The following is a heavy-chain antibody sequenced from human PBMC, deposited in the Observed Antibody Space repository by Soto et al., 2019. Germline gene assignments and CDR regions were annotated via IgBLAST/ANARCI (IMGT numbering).Heavy chain of an antibody. V-gene: IGHV3-23*01. Sequence: EVQLLESGGGLVQPGGSLRLSCAASGFTFSSYAMSWVRQAPGKGLEWVSAISGSGASTYYADSVKGRFTIARDNSKNTLYLQMISLRAEDTAVYYCAHVDWFIDYWGQGTLVTVSS. J-gene: IGHJ4*02. D-gene: IGHD3-9*01. CDR1: GFTFSSYA. CDR3: AHVDWFIDY. CDR2: ISGSGAST.